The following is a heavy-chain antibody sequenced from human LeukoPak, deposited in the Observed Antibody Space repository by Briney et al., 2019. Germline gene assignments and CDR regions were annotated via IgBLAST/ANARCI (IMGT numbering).Heavy chain of an antibody. CDR3: ARITGYQLLYGWFDP. CDR1: GYTFTSYG. J-gene: IGHJ5*02. CDR2: ISAYNGNT. V-gene: IGHV1-18*01. D-gene: IGHD2-2*02. Sequence: ASVKVSCKASGYTFTSYGISWVRQAPGQGLEWMGWISAYNGNTNYAQKLQGRVTMTTDTSTSTAYMELRSLRSDDTAVYYCARITGYQLLYGWFDPWGQGTLVTVSS.